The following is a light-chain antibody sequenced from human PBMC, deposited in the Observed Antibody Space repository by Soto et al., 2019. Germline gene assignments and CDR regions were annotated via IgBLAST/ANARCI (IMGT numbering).Light chain of an antibody. CDR1: QSVSSSY. V-gene: IGKV3-20*01. J-gene: IGKJ2*01. CDR3: QQYGSSPSYT. Sequence: EIVLTQSPGTLSLSPGERATLSCRASQSVSSSYLAWYQQKPGQAPRLLIYGASSRATGIPDRFSGSGSGTAFTITISRLEPEDFAGYYCQQYGSSPSYTFGQGTKLEIK. CDR2: GAS.